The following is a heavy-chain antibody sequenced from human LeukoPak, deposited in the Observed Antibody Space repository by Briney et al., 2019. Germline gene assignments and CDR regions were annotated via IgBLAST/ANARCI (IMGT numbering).Heavy chain of an antibody. D-gene: IGHD4-17*01. CDR3: ARAPPRSRRDWFDP. CDR2: IYYSGST. V-gene: IGHV4-59*01. CDR1: GGSISSYY. J-gene: IGHJ5*02. Sequence: SETLSLTCTVSGGSISSYYWSWIRQPPGKGLEWIGYIYYSGSTNYNPSLKSRVTISVDTSKNQFSLKLSSVTAADTAVYYCARAPPRSRRDWFDPWGQGTLVTVSS.